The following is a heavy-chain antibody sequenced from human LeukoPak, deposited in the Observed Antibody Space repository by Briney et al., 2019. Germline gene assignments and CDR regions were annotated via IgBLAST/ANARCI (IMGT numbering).Heavy chain of an antibody. Sequence: PGGSLRLSCAASGFTFSSYAMHWVRQAPGKGLEWVAVISYDGSNKYYADSVKGRFTISRDNSKNTLHLQMNSLRAEDTAVYYCARDGGVGELNFDYWGQGTLVTVSS. CDR2: ISYDGSNK. CDR3: ARDGGVGELNFDY. D-gene: IGHD3-10*01. CDR1: GFTFSSYA. V-gene: IGHV3-30*04. J-gene: IGHJ4*02.